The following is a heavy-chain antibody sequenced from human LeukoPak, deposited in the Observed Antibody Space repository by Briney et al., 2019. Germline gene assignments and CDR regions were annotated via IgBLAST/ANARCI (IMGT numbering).Heavy chain of an antibody. Sequence: SETLSLTCAVYGGSFSGYYWSWIRQPPGKGLEWIGYIYYSGSTYYNPSLKSRVTISVDTTKNQFSLKLSSVTAADTAVYYCARRGYYYDSSGLTGYYMDVWGKGTTVTVSS. CDR3: ARRGYYYDSSGLTGYYMDV. CDR1: GGSFSGYY. J-gene: IGHJ6*03. D-gene: IGHD3-22*01. V-gene: IGHV4-30-4*08. CDR2: IYYSGST.